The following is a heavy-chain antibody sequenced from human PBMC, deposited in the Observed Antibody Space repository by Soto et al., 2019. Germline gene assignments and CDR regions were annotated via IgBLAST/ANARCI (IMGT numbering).Heavy chain of an antibody. D-gene: IGHD3-3*01. CDR2: IRGSGGST. J-gene: IGHJ4*02. CDR3: AKEVRSYDIWKLAMVPSFDY. CDR1: GFTFSSYA. V-gene: IGHV3-23*01. Sequence: EVQLLESGGGLVQPGGSLRLSCAASGFTFSSYAMSWVRQAPGKGLEGVSAIRGSGGSTYYADSVKGRFTISRDNSKNTLYLEMNSLRAEDTAVYYCAKEVRSYDIWKLAMVPSFDYWGQGTLVTVSS.